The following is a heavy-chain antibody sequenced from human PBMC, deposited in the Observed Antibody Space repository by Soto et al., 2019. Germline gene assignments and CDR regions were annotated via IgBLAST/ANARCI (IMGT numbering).Heavy chain of an antibody. V-gene: IGHV4-39*07. CDR3: ARDLKEYCSDGKCNWFDP. CDR2: ISYSGST. D-gene: IGHD2-15*01. Sequence: SETLSLTCTVSGGSISSSSYYWGWIRQPPGKGLEWIGYISYSGSTDYNPSLKSRVTISFDASKNQISLQVRSATAADAAVYYCARDLKEYCSDGKCNWFDPWGQGTLVTVSS. CDR1: GGSISSSSYY. J-gene: IGHJ5*02.